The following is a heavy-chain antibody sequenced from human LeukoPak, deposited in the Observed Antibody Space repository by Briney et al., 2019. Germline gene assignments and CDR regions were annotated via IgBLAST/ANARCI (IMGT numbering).Heavy chain of an antibody. D-gene: IGHD6-19*01. J-gene: IGHJ4*02. Sequence: ETLSLTCPVSGGSISSYYWSWIRQPPGKGLEWIGYIYYSGSTNYNPSLKSRVTISVDTSKNQFSLKLSSVTAADTAVYYCARHSGWYDYWGQGTLVTVSS. V-gene: IGHV4-59*08. CDR2: IYYSGST. CDR3: ARHSGWYDY. CDR1: GGSISSYY.